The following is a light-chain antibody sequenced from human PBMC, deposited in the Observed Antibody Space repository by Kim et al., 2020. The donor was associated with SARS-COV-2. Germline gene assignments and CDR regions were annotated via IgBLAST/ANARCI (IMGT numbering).Light chain of an antibody. Sequence: NFMLTQTHSVSESPGKTVTISCTRSSGSIASNYVQWYQQRPGSSPTTVIYEDNHRPSGVPYRFSGSIDSSSNSASLTICGMKTEDEADYYCQSYDSSNHGVFGGGTQLTVL. CDR1: SGSIASNY. CDR2: EDN. J-gene: IGLJ3*02. V-gene: IGLV6-57*01. CDR3: QSYDSSNHGV.